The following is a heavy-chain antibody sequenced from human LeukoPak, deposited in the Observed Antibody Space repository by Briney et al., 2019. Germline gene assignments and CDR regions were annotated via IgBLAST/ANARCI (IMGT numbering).Heavy chain of an antibody. CDR1: GGSFRGYY. V-gene: IGHV4-34*01. CDR2: INHSGST. D-gene: IGHD5-18*01. J-gene: IGHJ3*02. Sequence: SETLSLTCAVYGGSFRGYYWSWIRQPPGKGLEWIGEINHSGSTNYNPSLKSRVTISVDTSKNQFSPKLSSVTAADTAVYYCARVNPHYTAMVINAFDIWGQGTMVTVSS. CDR3: ARVNPHYTAMVINAFDI.